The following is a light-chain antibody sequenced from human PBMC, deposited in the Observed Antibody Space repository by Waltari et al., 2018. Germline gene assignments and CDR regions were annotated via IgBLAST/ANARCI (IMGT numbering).Light chain of an antibody. J-gene: IGLJ3*02. CDR1: SSDLGYYNL. Sequence: QSALTQPASVSGSPGQSITISCTGTSSDLGYYNLVSWYQQDPGKAPKVIIYEVNKRPSGVSNRFSGSKSGNTASLTISGLQAEDEADYYCCSYIGDSAWVFGGGTKVTVL. V-gene: IGLV2-23*02. CDR3: CSYIGDSAWV. CDR2: EVN.